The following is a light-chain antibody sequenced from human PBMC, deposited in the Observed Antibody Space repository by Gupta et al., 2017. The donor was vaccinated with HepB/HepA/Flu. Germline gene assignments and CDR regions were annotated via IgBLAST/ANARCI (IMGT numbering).Light chain of an antibody. CDR3: QQDYAWAPGT. CDR1: LRVGSN. CDR2: GAS. J-gene: IGKJ1*01. Sequence: EILMTQSPATLSVSPGQRATLSCRASLRVGSNLAWLQQKPGQAPRPLIYGASTRATGIPARFSGSGSGTDFTLTISSRQSEDFAVYYCQQDYAWAPGTFGQGTRVEMK. V-gene: IGKV3-15*01.